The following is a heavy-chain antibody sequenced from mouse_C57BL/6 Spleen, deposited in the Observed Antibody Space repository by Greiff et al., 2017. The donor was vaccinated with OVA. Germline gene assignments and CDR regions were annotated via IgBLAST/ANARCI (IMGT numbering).Heavy chain of an antibody. Sequence: QQSCKASGYTFTSYWMHWVKQRPGRGLEWIGRIDPNSGGTKYNEKFKSKATLTVDKPSSTAYMQLSSLTSEDSAVYYLARAFYYVSSYGYCDVWGTGTTVTVSS. CDR2: IDPNSGGT. V-gene: IGHV1-72*01. CDR3: ARAFYYVSSYGYCDV. CDR1: GYTFTSYW. D-gene: IGHD1-1*01. J-gene: IGHJ1*03.